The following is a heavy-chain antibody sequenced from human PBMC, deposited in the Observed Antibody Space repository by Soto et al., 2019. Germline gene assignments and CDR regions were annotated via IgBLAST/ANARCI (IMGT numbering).Heavy chain of an antibody. CDR3: ARVRLYDRAAAGTWWFDP. J-gene: IGHJ5*02. D-gene: IGHD6-13*01. CDR2: IYYSGST. CDR1: GGSISSYY. V-gene: IGHV4-59*01. Sequence: SETLSLTCTVSGGSISSYYWSWIGQPPGKGLEWIGYIYYSGSTNYNPSLKSRVTISVDTSKNQFSLKLSSVTAADTAVYYCARVRLYDRAAAGTWWFDPWGQRTLVTVSS.